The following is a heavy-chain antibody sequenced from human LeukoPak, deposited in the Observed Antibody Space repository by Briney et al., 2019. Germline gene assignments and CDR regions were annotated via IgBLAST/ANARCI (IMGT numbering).Heavy chain of an antibody. CDR1: KFTFSTYG. Sequence: GGSLRLSCVASKFTFSTYGMVWVRQAPGKGLEWVSYISDSCSDTYYVDSVKGRFTISRDNAKNSLFLQMNSLRVEDTAIYYCARNGGGLDYWGQGTLVTVSS. J-gene: IGHJ4*02. D-gene: IGHD2-21*01. CDR2: ISDSCSDT. CDR3: ARNGGGLDY. V-gene: IGHV3-48*03.